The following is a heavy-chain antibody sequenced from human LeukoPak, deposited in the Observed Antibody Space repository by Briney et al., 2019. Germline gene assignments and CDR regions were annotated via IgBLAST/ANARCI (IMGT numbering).Heavy chain of an antibody. CDR1: GYTFTSYG. CDR3: ARDMMTGCSSTSCYSTYGMDV. D-gene: IGHD2-2*01. V-gene: IGHV1-18*01. J-gene: IGHJ6*02. CDR2: ISAYNGNT. Sequence: ASVKVSCKASGYTFTSYGISWVRQAPGQGLEWMGWISAYNGNTNYAQKLQGRVTMTTDTSTSTAYMELRSLRSDDTAVYYCARDMMTGCSSTSCYSTYGMDVWGQGTTVTVSS.